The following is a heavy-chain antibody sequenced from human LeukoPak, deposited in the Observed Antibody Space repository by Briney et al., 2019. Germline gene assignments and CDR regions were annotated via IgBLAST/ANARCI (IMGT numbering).Heavy chain of an antibody. V-gene: IGHV3-74*01. CDR3: ARASSGWYTDSNFDY. CDR1: GFTFSSYW. J-gene: IGHJ4*02. CDR2: INSDGSSI. D-gene: IGHD6-19*01. Sequence: GGSLRLSCAASGFTFSSYWMHWVRQAPGKGLVWVSRINSDGSSISYADSVKGRFTISRDNAKNTLYLQMNSLRAEDTAVYYCARASSGWYTDSNFDYWGQGTLVTVSS.